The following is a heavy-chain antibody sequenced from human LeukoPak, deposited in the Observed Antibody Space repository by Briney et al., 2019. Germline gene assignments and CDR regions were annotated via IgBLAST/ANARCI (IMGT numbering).Heavy chain of an antibody. CDR2: ISSSGNTI. CDR3: ARAGVPAAIFHWFDP. V-gene: IGHV3-11*01. J-gene: IGHJ5*02. D-gene: IGHD2-2*01. CDR1: GGSFSGYY. Sequence: LSLTCAVYGGSFSGYYWSWIRQPPGKGLEWVAYISSSGNTIYYADSVKGRFTVSRDNAKNSLYLQMNSLRAEDTAVYYCARAGVPAAIFHWFDPWGQGTLVTVSS.